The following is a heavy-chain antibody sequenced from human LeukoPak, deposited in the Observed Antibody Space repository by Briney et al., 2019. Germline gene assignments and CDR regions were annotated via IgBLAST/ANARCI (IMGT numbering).Heavy chain of an antibody. V-gene: IGHV3-53*01. CDR2: IYSGGST. CDR1: GFTVSSSY. D-gene: IGHD6-19*01. Sequence: PGGSLRLSCAASGFTVSSSYMSWVRQAPGKGLEWVSRIYSGGSTTYADSVKGRFTISRDNSKNAVYLEMNSLRAEDTAVYYCARDSTSGWFHDFWGQGTQVTVSS. CDR3: ARDSTSGWFHDF. J-gene: IGHJ4*02.